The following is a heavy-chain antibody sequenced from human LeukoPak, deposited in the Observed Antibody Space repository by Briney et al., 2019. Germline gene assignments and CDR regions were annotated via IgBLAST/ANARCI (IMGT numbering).Heavy chain of an antibody. J-gene: IGHJ4*02. CDR2: MSHDGTNK. Sequence: PGGSLRLSCAASGFTFSSYSMNWVRQAPGKGLEWVAVMSHDGTNKYYADSVKGRFTISRDSSKNTLFLQMNSLRLEDTAVYYCTRDGGKVGATTGGFDYWGQGTLVTVSS. V-gene: IGHV3-30*03. CDR1: GFTFSSYS. D-gene: IGHD1-26*01. CDR3: TRDGGKVGATTGGFDY.